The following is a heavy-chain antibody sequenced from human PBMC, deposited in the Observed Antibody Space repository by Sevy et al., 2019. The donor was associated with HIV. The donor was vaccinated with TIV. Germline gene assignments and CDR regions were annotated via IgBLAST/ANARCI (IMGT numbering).Heavy chain of an antibody. Sequence: GGSLRLSCAASGFTFSNYRMNWVRQAPGKGLEWGSSISSSSNYIYYADSVKGRFTISRDNAKNSLYLQMNSLRAEDTAVYYCARDFWSAQRGMDVWGQGTTVTVSS. V-gene: IGHV3-21*01. CDR1: GFTFSNYR. J-gene: IGHJ6*02. CDR3: ARDFWSAQRGMDV. D-gene: IGHD3-3*01. CDR2: ISSSSNYI.